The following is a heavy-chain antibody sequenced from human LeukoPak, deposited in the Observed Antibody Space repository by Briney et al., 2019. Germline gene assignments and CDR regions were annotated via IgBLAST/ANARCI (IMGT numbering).Heavy chain of an antibody. D-gene: IGHD3-22*01. CDR1: GFTVSSNY. V-gene: IGHV3-66*01. CDR2: IYSGGST. Sequence: GGSLRLSCAASGFTVSSNYMTWVRKAPGKGLEWVSVIYSGGSTYYADSVKGRFTISRDNSKNTLYLQMVSLRGEDTAVYYCASDYYSDASGYYYHDDWGQGTLVTVST. CDR3: ASDYYSDASGYYYHDD. J-gene: IGHJ4*02.